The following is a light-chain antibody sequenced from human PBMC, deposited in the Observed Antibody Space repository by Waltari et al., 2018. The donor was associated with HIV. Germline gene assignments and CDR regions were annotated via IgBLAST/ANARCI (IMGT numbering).Light chain of an antibody. Sequence: DIQLTQSPSFLSASVGDRVTITCRASQDIRNYLAWYQQKLGKAPKLLIYAASSLQSGVPSRFSGSGSGTQFTLTINSLQPEDFATYHCQQLNEYPWTFGQGTQVEMK. V-gene: IGKV1-9*01. CDR1: QDIRNY. CDR2: AAS. J-gene: IGKJ1*01. CDR3: QQLNEYPWT.